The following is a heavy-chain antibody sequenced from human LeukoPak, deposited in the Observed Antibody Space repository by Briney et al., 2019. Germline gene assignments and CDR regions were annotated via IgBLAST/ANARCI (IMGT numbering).Heavy chain of an antibody. J-gene: IGHJ4*02. CDR2: IWNDGKRK. Sequence: GGTLRLSCVASGFAFRNYGMHWIRQAPGKGLEWVAVIWNDGKRKYYADSVKGRAAISRDNSEKTVYLQLDRLRAEDTAVYYCARDWYYYDTNGFYFDYWGQGTLVIVSS. CDR3: ARDWYYYDTNGFYFDY. D-gene: IGHD3-22*01. V-gene: IGHV3-33*01. CDR1: GFAFRNYG.